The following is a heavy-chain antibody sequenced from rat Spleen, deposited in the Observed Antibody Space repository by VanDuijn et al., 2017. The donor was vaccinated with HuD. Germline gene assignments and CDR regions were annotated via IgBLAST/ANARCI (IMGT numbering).Heavy chain of an antibody. Sequence: QVQLKESGPGLVQPSQTLSLTCTVSGFSLISYAVNWVRQPPGKGLEWMGGIWGDGSTNYNSALKSRLSISRDTSKSQVFLKMNSLQPEDTGTYYCARHEYYDNYMYYFDNWGQGVMVTVSS. CDR1: GFSLISYA. CDR2: IWGDGST. V-gene: IGHV2-13*01. J-gene: IGHJ2*01. D-gene: IGHD1-2*01. CDR3: ARHEYYDNYMYYFDN.